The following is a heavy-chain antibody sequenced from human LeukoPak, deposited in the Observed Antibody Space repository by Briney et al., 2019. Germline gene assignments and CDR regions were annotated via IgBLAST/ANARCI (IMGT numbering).Heavy chain of an antibody. CDR2: LSGSGGST. D-gene: IGHD5-24*01. CDR1: GFTFSSYA. J-gene: IGHJ4*02. CDR3: AKTYRDGYKIFDY. Sequence: PGGSLRLSCAASGFTFSSYAMSWVRQAPGKGREWVSALSGSGGSTYYADSVKGRFTISRDNSKNTLYLQMNSLRAEDTAVYYCAKTYRDGYKIFDYWGQGTLVTVSS. V-gene: IGHV3-23*01.